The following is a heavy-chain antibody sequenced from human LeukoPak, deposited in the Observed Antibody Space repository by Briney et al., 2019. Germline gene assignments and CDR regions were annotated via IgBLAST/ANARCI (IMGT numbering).Heavy chain of an antibody. CDR1: SAISYYY. CDR3: ARVPRSYYYYYYMDV. V-gene: IGHV4-59*01. J-gene: IGHJ6*03. Sequence: SETLSLTCTVSSAISYYYWSWIQQPPGKGLEWIGYIYDSGGTKYNPSLKSRVTISIDTSKNQFSLKLNSVTAADTAVYYCARVPRSYYYYYYMDVWGKGNTVTVSS. CDR2: IYDSGGT.